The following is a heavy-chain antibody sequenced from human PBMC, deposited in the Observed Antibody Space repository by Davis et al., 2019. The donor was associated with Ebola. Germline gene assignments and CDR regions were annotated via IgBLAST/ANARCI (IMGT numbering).Heavy chain of an antibody. D-gene: IGHD1-26*01. J-gene: IGHJ3*02. Sequence: AASVKVSCKASGNTPSNTAISWVRQAPGQGLEWMGWISAYNGNTAYAQILQGRVTMTTDTSTGTAYMELRSLRSDDTAVYFCARTSIVGTTTTASDIWGQGTMVTVSS. CDR1: GNTPSNTA. V-gene: IGHV1-18*04. CDR2: ISAYNGNT. CDR3: ARTSIVGTTTTASDI.